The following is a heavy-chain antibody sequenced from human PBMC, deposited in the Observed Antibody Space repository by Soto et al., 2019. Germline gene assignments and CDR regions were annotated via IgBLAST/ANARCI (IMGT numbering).Heavy chain of an antibody. D-gene: IGHD6-13*01. CDR1: GFTFSSYW. CDR3: WYIAAADRFDY. V-gene: IGHV3-7*01. J-gene: IGHJ4*02. CDR2: IKQDGSEK. Sequence: GGSLRLSCAASGFTFSSYWMSWVRQAPGKGLEWVANIKQDGSEKYYVDSVKGRFTISRDNAKNSLYLQMNSLRAEDTAVYYCWYIAAADRFDYWGQGTLVTVS.